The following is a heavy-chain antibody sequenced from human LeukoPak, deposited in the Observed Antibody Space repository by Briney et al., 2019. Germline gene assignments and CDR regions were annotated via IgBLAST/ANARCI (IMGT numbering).Heavy chain of an antibody. Sequence: GGSLRLSCAASGFTFSSYAMSWVRQAPGKGLEWVSAISGSGGSTYYADSVKGRFTISRDNSKNTLYLQTNSLRAEDTAVYYCAKDSRYSSGWDYYYGMDVWGQGTTVTVSS. D-gene: IGHD6-19*01. V-gene: IGHV3-23*01. J-gene: IGHJ6*02. CDR2: ISGSGGST. CDR3: AKDSRYSSGWDYYYGMDV. CDR1: GFTFSSYA.